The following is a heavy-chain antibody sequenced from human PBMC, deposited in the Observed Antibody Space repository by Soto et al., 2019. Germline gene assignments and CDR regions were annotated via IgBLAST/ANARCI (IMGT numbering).Heavy chain of an antibody. CDR3: ARHVPSQYTAMVPFDP. CDR2: IDPSDSYT. CDR1: GYSFTSYW. J-gene: IGHJ5*02. D-gene: IGHD5-18*01. Sequence: GESLKISCKGSGYSFTSYWISWVRQMPGKGLEWMGRIDPSDSYTNYSPSFQGHVTISADKSISTAYLQWSSLKASDTAMYYCARHVPSQYTAMVPFDPRAQRTPVIVSS. V-gene: IGHV5-10-1*01.